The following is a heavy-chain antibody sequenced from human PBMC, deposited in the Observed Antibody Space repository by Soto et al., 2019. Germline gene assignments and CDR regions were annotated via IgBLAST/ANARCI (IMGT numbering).Heavy chain of an antibody. CDR3: ARDFGHGYYLDY. CDR1: GFSFSNYN. CDR2: ITDSSGTV. V-gene: IGHV3-48*02. J-gene: IGHJ4*02. Sequence: GGSLRLSCVASGFSFSNYNMNWVRQAPGKGLEWVSYITDSSGTVHYADSVRGRFTISRDNAESSLYLQMNSLRDEDTAVYFCARDFGHGYYLDYWGRGTLVTVSS. D-gene: IGHD3-3*01.